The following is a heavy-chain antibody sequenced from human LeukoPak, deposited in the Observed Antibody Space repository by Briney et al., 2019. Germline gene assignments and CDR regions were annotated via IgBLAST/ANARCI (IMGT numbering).Heavy chain of an antibody. Sequence: SVKVSCKASGGTFSSYAISWVRQAPGQGLECMGGIIPIFGTANSAQKFQGRVTITADKSTSTAYMELSSLRSEDTAVYYCARGTDYQLPLLDCWGQGTLVTVSS. D-gene: IGHD2-2*01. J-gene: IGHJ4*02. CDR1: GGTFSSYA. CDR3: ARGTDYQLPLLDC. V-gene: IGHV1-69*06. CDR2: IIPIFGTA.